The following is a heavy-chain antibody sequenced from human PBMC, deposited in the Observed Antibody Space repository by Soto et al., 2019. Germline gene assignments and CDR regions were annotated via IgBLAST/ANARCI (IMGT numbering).Heavy chain of an antibody. CDR2: IYWDDDK. J-gene: IGHJ5*02. Sequence: QITLKESGPTLVKPTQTLTLTCTFSGFSLSTSGVGVGWIRQPPGKALEWLALIYWDDDKRYSPSLKSRLTIXXDXSXXQVVLTMTNMDPVDTATYYCAYRQPNSSGWNWFDPWGQGTLVTVSS. V-gene: IGHV2-5*02. CDR3: AYRQPNSSGWNWFDP. D-gene: IGHD6-19*01. CDR1: GFSLSTSGVG.